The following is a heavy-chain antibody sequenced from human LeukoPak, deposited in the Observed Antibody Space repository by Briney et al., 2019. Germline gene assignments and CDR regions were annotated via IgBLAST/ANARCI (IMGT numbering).Heavy chain of an antibody. V-gene: IGHV1-18*01. CDR3: ARELASNIRSFDV. CDR2: ISPYNGNT. J-gene: IGHJ3*01. Sequence: ASVKVSCKASGCTFSNYGMSWVRQAPGQGLEWMGWISPYNGNTKYTQKFQGRVTMTTDTSTSTAYMELRSLRSDDTAVYYCARELASNIRSFDVWGQGTRVTVSS. D-gene: IGHD2/OR15-2a*01. CDR1: GCTFSNYG.